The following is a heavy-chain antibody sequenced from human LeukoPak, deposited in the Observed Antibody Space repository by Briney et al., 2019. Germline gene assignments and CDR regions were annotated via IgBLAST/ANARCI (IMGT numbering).Heavy chain of an antibody. CDR1: GFTFNSHA. CDR2: ISGSGGNT. J-gene: IGHJ4*02. D-gene: IGHD6-13*01. Sequence: GGSLRLSCAASGFTFNSHAMSWVRQAPGRGLEWVSAISGSGGNTYYADSVEGRFTISRDNAKNSLYLQMNSLRAEDTAVYYCARVPYSSSWVFDYWGQGTLVTVSS. V-gene: IGHV3-23*01. CDR3: ARVPYSSSWVFDY.